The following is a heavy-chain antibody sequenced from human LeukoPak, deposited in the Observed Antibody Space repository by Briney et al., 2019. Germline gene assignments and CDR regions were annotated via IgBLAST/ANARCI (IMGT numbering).Heavy chain of an antibody. D-gene: IGHD2-2*01. Sequence: SSETLSLTCAVYGGSFSGYYWSWIRQPPGKGLEWIGEINHSGSTNYNPSLKSRVTISVDTSKNQFSLKLSSVTAADTAVYYCARLGPRYCSSTSCPNWFDLWGQGTLVTVSS. CDR2: INHSGST. V-gene: IGHV4-34*01. J-gene: IGHJ5*02. CDR1: GGSFSGYY. CDR3: ARLGPRYCSSTSCPNWFDL.